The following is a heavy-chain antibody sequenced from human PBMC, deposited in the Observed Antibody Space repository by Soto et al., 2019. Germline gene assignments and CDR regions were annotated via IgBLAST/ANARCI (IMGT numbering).Heavy chain of an antibody. V-gene: IGHV4-59*08. D-gene: IGHD2-21*02. CDR2: IYYSGST. J-gene: IGHJ4*02. Sequence: ETLSLTCTVSGGSISSYYWSWVRQPPGKGLEWIGYIYYSGSTNYNPSLKSRVTISVDTSKNQFSLKLSSVTAADTAVYYCARSVVVTATTFDYWGQGTLVTVSS. CDR3: ARSVVVTATTFDY. CDR1: GGSISSYY.